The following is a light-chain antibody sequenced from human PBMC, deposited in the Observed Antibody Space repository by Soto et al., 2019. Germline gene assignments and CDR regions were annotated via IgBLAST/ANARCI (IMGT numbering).Light chain of an antibody. Sequence: DIHMTQSPSSLSASVGHIFTITCRASQSISTYLNWYQNKRGKAPKLLIFAASSLQTGIPPKLFGGGYGTDFTLTIANMQTEDFETYHCQQGYTNPITFGQGTRLEIK. CDR2: AAS. CDR1: QSISTY. J-gene: IGKJ5*01. V-gene: IGKV1-39*01. CDR3: QQGYTNPIT.